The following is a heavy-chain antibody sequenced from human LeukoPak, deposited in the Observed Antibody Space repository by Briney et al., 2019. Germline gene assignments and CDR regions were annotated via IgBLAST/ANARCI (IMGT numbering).Heavy chain of an antibody. CDR3: ARDRYGDYVNYYYYYGMDV. CDR2: IYYSGST. J-gene: IGHJ6*02. V-gene: IGHV4-59*01. Sequence: SETLSLTCTVSGGSISSYYWSWIRQPPGKGLEWIGYIYYSGSTNYNPSLKSRVTISVDTSKNQFSLKLSSATAADTAVYYCARDRYGDYVNYYYYYGMDVWGQGTTVTVSS. CDR1: GGSISSYY. D-gene: IGHD4-17*01.